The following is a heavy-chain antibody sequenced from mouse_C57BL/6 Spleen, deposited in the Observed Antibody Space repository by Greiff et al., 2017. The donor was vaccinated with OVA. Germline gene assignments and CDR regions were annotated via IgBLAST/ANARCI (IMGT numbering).Heavy chain of an antibody. D-gene: IGHD2-5*01. CDR3: AESNG. Sequence: EVQLQQSGPELVKPGASVKISCKASGYTFTDYYMNWVKQSHGKSLEWIGDINPNNGGTSYNQKFKGKATLTVDKSSSTAYMELRSLTAEDSAVYDCAESNGGGQGTTLTVSS. CDR1: GYTFTDYY. J-gene: IGHJ2*01. V-gene: IGHV1-26*01. CDR2: INPNNGGT.